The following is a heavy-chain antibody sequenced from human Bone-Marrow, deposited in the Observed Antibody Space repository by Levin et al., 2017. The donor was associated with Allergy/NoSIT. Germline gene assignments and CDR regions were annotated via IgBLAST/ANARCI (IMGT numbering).Heavy chain of an antibody. J-gene: IGHJ4*02. CDR3: TREDGSTIDY. D-gene: IGHD1/OR15-1a*01. CDR2: IYHSGNT. Sequence: PGKGLEWIGYIYHSGNTYYNPSLKSRVMISVDTSKNQFSLKVSSVTAADTAVYYCTREDGSTIDYWGQGILVTVSS. V-gene: IGHV4-31*02.